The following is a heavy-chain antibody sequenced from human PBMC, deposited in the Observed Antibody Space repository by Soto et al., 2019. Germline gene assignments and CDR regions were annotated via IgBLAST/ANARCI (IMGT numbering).Heavy chain of an antibody. CDR2: ISYNGGST. Sequence: PGGSLRLSCAASGFTFSSYAMSWVRQAPGKGLEYVSGISYNGGSTYYADSVKGRFTVSRDNSKNTLYLQMSSLRAEDTAVYYCAKYYDSSGYYSRPSYFDYWGQGTLVTVSS. J-gene: IGHJ4*02. CDR3: AKYYDSSGYYSRPSYFDY. V-gene: IGHV3-64D*06. CDR1: GFTFSSYA. D-gene: IGHD3-22*01.